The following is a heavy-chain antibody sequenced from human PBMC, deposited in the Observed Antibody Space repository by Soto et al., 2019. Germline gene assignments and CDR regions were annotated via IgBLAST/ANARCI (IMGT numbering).Heavy chain of an antibody. J-gene: IGHJ4*02. Sequence: QVQLVESGGGVVQPGRSLRLSCAASGFTFSSYAMHWVRQAPGKGLEWVAVISYDGSNKYYADSVKGRFTISRDNSKNTLYLQMNSLRAEDTAVYYCAKVVTKSSSSADGYWGQGTLVTVSS. CDR3: AKVVTKSSSSADGY. D-gene: IGHD6-6*01. CDR1: GFTFSSYA. V-gene: IGHV3-30*04. CDR2: ISYDGSNK.